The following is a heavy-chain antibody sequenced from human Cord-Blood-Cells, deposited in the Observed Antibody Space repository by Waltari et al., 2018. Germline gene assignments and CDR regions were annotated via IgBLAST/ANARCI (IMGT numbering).Heavy chain of an antibody. J-gene: IGHJ3*02. CDR1: GGSISSSNW. CDR3: ARTNSGSYSGDAFDI. D-gene: IGHD1-26*01. CDR2: IYHSGST. Sequence: QVQLQESGPGLVKPSGTLSLTCAVSGGSISSSNWWSWVRQPPGKGLEWIGEIYHSGSTNYNPALKSRVTISVDKSKNQFALKLSSVTAADTAVYYCARTNSGSYSGDAFDIWGQGTMVTVSS. V-gene: IGHV4-4*02.